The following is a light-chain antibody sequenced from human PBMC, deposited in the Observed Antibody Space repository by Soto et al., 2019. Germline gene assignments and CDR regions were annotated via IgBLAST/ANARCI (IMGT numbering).Light chain of an antibody. CDR3: QYYGSSPPTT. Sequence: EIVLTQSPGTLSLSPGERATLSCRASQSVSSSYLAWYQQKPGQAPRLLIYGASSRATGIPDRFSGSGSGTDLTLTISRLEPEDFAVYYCQYYGSSPPTTFGQGTKVDIK. CDR2: GAS. CDR1: QSVSSSY. J-gene: IGKJ2*01. V-gene: IGKV3-20*01.